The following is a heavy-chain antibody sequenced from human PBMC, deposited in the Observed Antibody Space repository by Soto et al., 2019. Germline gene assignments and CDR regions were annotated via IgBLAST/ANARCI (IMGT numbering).Heavy chain of an antibody. D-gene: IGHD5-18*01. CDR2: MYYSGST. CDR1: GGSISSYY. V-gene: IGHV4-59*01. CDR3: ARTLYSYGPRFDY. J-gene: IGHJ4*02. Sequence: QVQLQESGPGLVKPSETLSLTCTVSGGSISSYYWRWIRQPPGKGLEWIGYMYYSGSTNYNPSLKSRGTRAVDTSKNQFSLKRSSVTAADTAEYYWARTLYSYGPRFDYWGQGTLVTVSS.